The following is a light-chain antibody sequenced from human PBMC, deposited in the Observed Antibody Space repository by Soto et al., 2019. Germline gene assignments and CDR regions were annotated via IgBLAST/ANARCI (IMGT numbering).Light chain of an antibody. CDR1: QSVSSN. CDR2: GAS. CDR3: QQYGSSPST. Sequence: IVMTQSPATLSVSPGERATLSCRASQSVSSNLAWYQQKPGQAPRLLIYGASSRATGIPDRFSGSGSGTDFTLTIIRLEPEDFAVYYCQQYGSSPSTFGQGTRLEIK. J-gene: IGKJ5*01. V-gene: IGKV3-20*01.